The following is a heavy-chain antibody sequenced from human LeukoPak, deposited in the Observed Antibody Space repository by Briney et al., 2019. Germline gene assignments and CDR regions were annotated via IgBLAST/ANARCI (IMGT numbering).Heavy chain of an antibody. CDR3: ARGLMIRGIMGYFDY. Sequence: ASVKVSCKASGYAFTSYGINWVRQAPGQGLEWMGWISTYNGNTNYARNLQGRITMTTDTSTSTAYMELRSLRSDDTAVYFCARGLMIRGIMGYFDYWGQGALVTVSS. CDR1: GYAFTSYG. J-gene: IGHJ4*02. CDR2: ISTYNGNT. V-gene: IGHV1-18*01. D-gene: IGHD3-10*01.